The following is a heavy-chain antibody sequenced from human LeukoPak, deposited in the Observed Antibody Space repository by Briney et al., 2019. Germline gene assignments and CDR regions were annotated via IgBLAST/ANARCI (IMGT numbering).Heavy chain of an antibody. Sequence: ASVKVSCKASGYTFTGYYMHWVRQAPGQGLEWMGWMNPVTGDAGSTQKFQGRVTLTRDTSISTAYMELSSLTSDDTAFYYCARAPMGTAAFYWGQGTLVTVSS. CDR2: MNPVTGDA. CDR1: GYTFTGYY. J-gene: IGHJ4*02. CDR3: ARAPMGTAAFY. D-gene: IGHD2-2*01. V-gene: IGHV1-2*02.